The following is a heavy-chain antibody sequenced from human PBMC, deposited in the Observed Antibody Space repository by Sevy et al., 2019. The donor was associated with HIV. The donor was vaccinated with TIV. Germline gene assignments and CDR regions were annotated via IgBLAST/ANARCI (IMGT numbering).Heavy chain of an antibody. D-gene: IGHD1-1*01. CDR3: ARGARGTLPAYYYYGMDV. CDR1: LYSFSNYW. V-gene: IGHV5-51*01. CDR2: IYPSDSDT. J-gene: IGHJ6*02. Sequence: GESLKISCKGSLYSFSNYWIGWVRQMPGKGLEWMGIIYPSDSDTRYSPSFQGQVTISADKSINTAYLQWSSLKASDTAMDYCARGARGTLPAYYYYGMDVWGQGTMVTVSS.